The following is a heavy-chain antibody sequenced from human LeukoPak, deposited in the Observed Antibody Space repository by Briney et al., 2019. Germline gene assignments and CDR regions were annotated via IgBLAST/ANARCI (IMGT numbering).Heavy chain of an antibody. Sequence: ASVKVSCKASGYTFTSYGISWVRQAPGQGLEWMGWISAYNGNTNCAQKLQGRVTMTTDTSTSTAYMELNSLRADDTAVYYCAKDPYSSPYYGPGYLGQGTLVTVSS. J-gene: IGHJ4*02. CDR2: ISAYNGNT. CDR3: AKDPYSSPYYGPGY. D-gene: IGHD6-19*01. V-gene: IGHV1-18*01. CDR1: GYTFTSYG.